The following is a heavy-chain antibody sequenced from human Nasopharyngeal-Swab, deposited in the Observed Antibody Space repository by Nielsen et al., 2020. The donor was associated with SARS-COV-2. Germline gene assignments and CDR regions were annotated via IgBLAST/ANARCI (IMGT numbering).Heavy chain of an antibody. CDR1: GGSISSGSYY. CDR2: IYYSGST. CDR3: ARGYYDFWSGYYEYYYGMDV. D-gene: IGHD3-3*01. J-gene: IGHJ6*02. Sequence: SETLSLTCTVSGGSISSGSYYWSWIRQPPGKGLEWIGYIYYSGSTNYNPSLKSRVTISVDTSKNQFSLKLSSVTAADTAVYYCARGYYDFWSGYYEYYYGMDVWGQGTTVTVSS. V-gene: IGHV4-61*01.